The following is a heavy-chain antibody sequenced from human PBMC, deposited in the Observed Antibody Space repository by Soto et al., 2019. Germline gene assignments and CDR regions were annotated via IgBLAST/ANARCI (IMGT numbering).Heavy chain of an antibody. Sequence: QVQLVQSGAEVKKPGASVKVSCKASGYTFTSYRISWVRQAPGQGLEWMGWISAYSGHTNYAQKLQGRVTMTTDTPTSTAYMELRSLRSDDTAVYYCARVDLEGRYFDRFEYWGQGTLVTVSS. CDR2: ISAYSGHT. CDR3: ARVDLEGRYFDRFEY. CDR1: GYTFTSYR. J-gene: IGHJ4*02. D-gene: IGHD3-9*01. V-gene: IGHV1-18*01.